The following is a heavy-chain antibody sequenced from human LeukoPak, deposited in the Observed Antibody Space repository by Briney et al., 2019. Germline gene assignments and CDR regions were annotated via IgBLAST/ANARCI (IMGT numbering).Heavy chain of an antibody. CDR1: GFTFSRYW. J-gene: IGHJ4*02. Sequence: GSLRLSCAASGFTFSRYWMSWVRHAPGKGLECVANIKQPGSEKYYVDSVKRRFTISRDNAKNSLYLQMNSLRVEDTAVYYCARDPAYSSGWLDHWGQGTLVTVSS. CDR2: IKQPGSEK. CDR3: ARDPAYSSGWLDH. D-gene: IGHD6-19*01. V-gene: IGHV3-7*05.